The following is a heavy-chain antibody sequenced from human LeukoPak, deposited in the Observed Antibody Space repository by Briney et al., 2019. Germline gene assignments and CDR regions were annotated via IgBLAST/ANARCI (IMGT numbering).Heavy chain of an antibody. Sequence: GASVKVSCKASGGTFSSYAISWVRQAPGQGLEWMGGIIPIFGTANYAQKFQGRVTITADESTSTAYMELSSLRSEDTAVYYCTSGSSSLGVDYWGQGTLVTVSS. J-gene: IGHJ4*02. V-gene: IGHV1-69*13. D-gene: IGHD3-10*01. CDR3: TSGSSSLGVDY. CDR1: GGTFSSYA. CDR2: IIPIFGTA.